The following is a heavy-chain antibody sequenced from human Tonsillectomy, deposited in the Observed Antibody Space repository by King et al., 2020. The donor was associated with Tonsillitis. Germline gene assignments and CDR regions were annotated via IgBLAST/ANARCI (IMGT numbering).Heavy chain of an antibody. CDR1: GGSISSSSYY. J-gene: IGHJ2*01. Sequence: QLQESGPGLVNPSETLSLTCTASGGSISSSSYYWGWIRQPPGKGLEWIGNIFYSGYTYYNPSLKSRVTISVDTSKNQFSLKLSSVTAADTAVYYCARRLQDYYGSGNLYWYFDLWGRGTLVTVSS. CDR2: IFYSGYT. D-gene: IGHD3-10*01. CDR3: ARRLQDYYGSGNLYWYFDL. V-gene: IGHV4-39*01.